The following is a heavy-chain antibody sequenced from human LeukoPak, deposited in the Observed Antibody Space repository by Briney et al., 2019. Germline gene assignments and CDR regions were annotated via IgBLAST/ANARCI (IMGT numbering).Heavy chain of an antibody. CDR2: IYSGGST. Sequence: GGSLRLSCAASGFTFINYGMHWVRQAPGKGLEWVSVIYSGGSTYYADSVKGRFTISRDNSKNTLYLQMNSLRAEDTAVYYCARVAYSGYDFDYWGQGTLVTVSS. CDR3: ARVAYSGYDFDY. J-gene: IGHJ4*02. V-gene: IGHV3-53*01. CDR1: GFTFINYG. D-gene: IGHD5-12*01.